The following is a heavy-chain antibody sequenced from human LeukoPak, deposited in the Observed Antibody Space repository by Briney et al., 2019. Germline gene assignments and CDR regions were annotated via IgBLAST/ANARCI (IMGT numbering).Heavy chain of an antibody. CDR3: ARADCSSSSCYTVSY. J-gene: IGHJ4*02. Sequence: GGSLRLSCAASGFTFNSYAMQWVRHAPGKGLEYISGIDSIGDSTYYANSVKGRFSISRDNSKNTVYLQMDSLKAEDMAVYYCARADCSSSSCYTVSYWGQGTLVTVSS. CDR2: IDSIGDST. CDR1: GFTFNSYA. D-gene: IGHD2-2*01. V-gene: IGHV3-64*01.